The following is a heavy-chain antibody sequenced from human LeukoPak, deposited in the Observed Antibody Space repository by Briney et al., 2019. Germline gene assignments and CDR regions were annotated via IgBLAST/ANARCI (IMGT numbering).Heavy chain of an antibody. Sequence: GGSLRLSCAASGFTFSNYAMSWVRQAPGKGLEWVSVVSDSGSTTYYADSVKGRFTISRDNSRNTLYLQMNSLRAEDTAVYYCAPYVRGSAWSLDYWGQGTLVTVSS. J-gene: IGHJ4*02. CDR3: APYVRGSAWSLDY. V-gene: IGHV3-23*01. CDR2: VSDSGSTT. CDR1: GFTFSNYA. D-gene: IGHD6-13*01.